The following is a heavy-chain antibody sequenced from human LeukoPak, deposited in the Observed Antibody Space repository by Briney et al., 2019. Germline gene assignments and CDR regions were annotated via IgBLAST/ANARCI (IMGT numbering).Heavy chain of an antibody. CDR1: GGSISSYY. CDR3: ARVIRGYYAFDY. CDR2: IYYSGST. J-gene: IGHJ4*02. Sequence: MSSETLSLTCTVSGGSISSYYWGWIRQPPGKGLEWIGYIYYSGSTNYNPSLKSRVTISVDTSKNQFSLKLSSVTAADTAVYYCARVIRGYYAFDYWGQGTLVTVSS. V-gene: IGHV4-59*08. D-gene: IGHD3-10*01.